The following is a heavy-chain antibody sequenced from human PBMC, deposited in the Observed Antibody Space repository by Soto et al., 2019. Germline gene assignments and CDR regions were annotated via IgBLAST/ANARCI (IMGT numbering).Heavy chain of an antibody. V-gene: IGHV3-74*01. D-gene: IGHD3-9*01. CDR2: INSDGSST. CDR1: GFTFSSYW. J-gene: IGHJ6*02. CDR3: ARDDADFAWLLACYGMDV. Sequence: EVQLVESGGGLVQPGGSLRLSCAASGFTFSSYWMHWVRQAPGKGLVWVSRINSDGSSTSYADSVKGRFTISRDNAKNTXYVQMNSLRAEDTAVYYCARDDADFAWLLACYGMDVWGQGTTVTVSS.